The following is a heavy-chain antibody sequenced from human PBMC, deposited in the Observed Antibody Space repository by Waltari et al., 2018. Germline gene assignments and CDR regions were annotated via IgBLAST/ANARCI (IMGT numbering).Heavy chain of an antibody. J-gene: IGHJ4*02. D-gene: IGHD5-12*01. CDR1: AYTFSSYD. Sequence: QVQLVQSGAEVKKPGASVKVSCKASAYTFSSYDVDWVRQATGQGLEWMGWMNTNSGNTGYEQKFQGRVTITRNTAISTAYMELSSLRSEDTAVYYCARGRWDRSGSDYWGQGTLVTVSS. V-gene: IGHV1-8*03. CDR2: MNTNSGNT. CDR3: ARGRWDRSGSDY.